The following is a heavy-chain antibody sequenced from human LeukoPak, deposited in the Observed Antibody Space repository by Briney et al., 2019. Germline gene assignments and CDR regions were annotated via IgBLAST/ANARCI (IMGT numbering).Heavy chain of an antibody. J-gene: IGHJ4*02. V-gene: IGHV4-59*01. CDR3: ASSGYDYYYFDY. Sequence: PSETLSLTCTVSGGSISSYYWSWIRQPPGKGLEWIGYIYYSGSTNYNSSLKSRVTISVDTSKNQFSLKLSSVTAADTAVYYCASSGYDYYYFDYWGQGTLVTVSS. CDR1: GGSISSYY. CDR2: IYYSGST. D-gene: IGHD5-12*01.